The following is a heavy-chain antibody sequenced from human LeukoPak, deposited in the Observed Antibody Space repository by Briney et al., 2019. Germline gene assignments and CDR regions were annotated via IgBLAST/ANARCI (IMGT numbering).Heavy chain of an antibody. V-gene: IGHV4-39*01. CDR1: GGSFSGYY. CDR3: ARQTVWFGELGISPFDY. Sequence: SETLSLTCAVYGGSFSGYYWGWIRQPPGKGPEWIGSIYYSGSTYYNPSLKSRVTISVDTSKNQFSLKLSSVTAADTAVYYCARQTVWFGELGISPFDYWGQGTLVTVSS. J-gene: IGHJ4*02. D-gene: IGHD3-10*01. CDR2: IYYSGST.